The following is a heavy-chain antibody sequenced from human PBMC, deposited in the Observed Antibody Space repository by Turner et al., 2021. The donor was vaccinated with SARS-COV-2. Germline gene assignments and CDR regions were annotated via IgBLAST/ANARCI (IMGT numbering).Heavy chain of an antibody. CDR3: ARHGDYCFAH. V-gene: IGHV3-7*01. Sequence: VQLVESGGALVEPGGSLGLSCADSGFTFSTYWMAWVRHAPGKGLEWVAYIRPDGSEQYYVGSVKGRFTISRDNVENSLFLQMNSLRAEDTAVYYCARHGDYCFAHWGQGTLLTVSS. CDR2: IRPDGSEQ. J-gene: IGHJ4*02. D-gene: IGHD4-17*01. CDR1: GFTFSTYW.